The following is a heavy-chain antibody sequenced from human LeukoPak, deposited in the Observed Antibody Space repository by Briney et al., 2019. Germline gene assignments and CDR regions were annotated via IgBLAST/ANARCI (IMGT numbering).Heavy chain of an antibody. CDR1: GYTFTGYY. J-gene: IGHJ4*02. V-gene: IGHV1-2*02. Sequence: ASVKVSCKASGYTFTGYYMHWVRQAPGQGLEWMGWINPNSGGTNYAQKFQGRVTMTRDTSISTAYMELSRLRSDDTAVYYCARNPPGIAAAGWEFDYWGQGTLVTVSS. CDR3: ARNPPGIAAAGWEFDY. CDR2: INPNSGGT. D-gene: IGHD6-13*01.